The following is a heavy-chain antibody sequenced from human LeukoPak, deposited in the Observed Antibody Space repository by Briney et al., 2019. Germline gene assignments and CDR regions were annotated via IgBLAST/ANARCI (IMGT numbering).Heavy chain of an antibody. CDR2: IYYTGST. V-gene: IGHV4-59*01. CDR1: GGSISSYY. CDR3: ARNGRFTASTSYYYGMDV. D-gene: IGHD3-3*01. Sequence: SETLSLTCTVSGGSISSYYWSWVRQPPGKALEWIGYIYYTGSTNYNPSLKSRASISLDTSKNQFSLKLTSVTAADTAVYYCARNGRFTASTSYYYGMDVWGQGTTVTVSS. J-gene: IGHJ6*02.